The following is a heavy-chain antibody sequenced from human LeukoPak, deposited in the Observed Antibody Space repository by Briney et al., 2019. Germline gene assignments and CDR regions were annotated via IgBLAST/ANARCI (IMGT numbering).Heavy chain of an antibody. Sequence: GRSLRLSCAASGFTFSSYGMHWVRPAPGKGLEWVAVISYDGSNKYYADSVKGRFTISRDNSKNTLYLQMNSLRAEDTAVYYCEATPNMFDYWGQGTLVTVSS. CDR3: EATPNMFDY. CDR2: ISYDGSNK. D-gene: IGHD1-26*01. V-gene: IGHV3-30*03. J-gene: IGHJ4*02. CDR1: GFTFSSYG.